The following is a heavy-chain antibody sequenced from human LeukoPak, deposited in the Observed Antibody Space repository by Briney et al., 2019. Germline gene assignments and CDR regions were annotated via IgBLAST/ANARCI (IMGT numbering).Heavy chain of an antibody. Sequence: PSETLSLTCTVSGGSISSYYWSWIRQPAGKGLEWIGRIYTSGSTNYNPSLKSRVTMSVDTSKKQFSLKLSSVTAADTAVYYCARVPYYDFWSGLDYYMDVWGKGTTVTVSS. CDR3: ARVPYYDFWSGLDYYMDV. D-gene: IGHD3-3*01. V-gene: IGHV4-4*07. CDR1: GGSISSYY. CDR2: IYTSGST. J-gene: IGHJ6*03.